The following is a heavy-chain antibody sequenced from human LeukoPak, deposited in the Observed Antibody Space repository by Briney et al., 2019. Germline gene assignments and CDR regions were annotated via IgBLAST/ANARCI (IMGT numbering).Heavy chain of an antibody. CDR2: INPNSGGT. CDR3: ARDRVSSSWYLYDAFDI. V-gene: IGHV1-2*04. D-gene: IGHD6-13*01. CDR1: GYTFTGHY. J-gene: IGHJ3*02. Sequence: GASVKVSCKASGYTFTGHYMHWVRQAPGQGLEWMGWINPNSGGTNYAQKFQGWVTMTRDTSISTAYMELSRLRSDDTAVYYCARDRVSSSWYLYDAFDIWGQGTMVTVSS.